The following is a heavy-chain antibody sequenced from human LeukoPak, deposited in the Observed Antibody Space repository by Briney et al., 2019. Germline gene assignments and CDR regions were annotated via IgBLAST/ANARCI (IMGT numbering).Heavy chain of an antibody. V-gene: IGHV3-73*01. CDR1: GFTFSGSA. J-gene: IGHJ4*02. Sequence: GGSLRLSCAASGFTFSGSAMHWVRQASGKGLEWVGRIRSKANSYATAYAASVKGRFTISRDDSKNTAYLQMNSLKTEDTAVYHCTRQGSSGWPDYWGQGTLVTVSS. CDR2: IRSKANSYAT. D-gene: IGHD6-19*01. CDR3: TRQGSSGWPDY.